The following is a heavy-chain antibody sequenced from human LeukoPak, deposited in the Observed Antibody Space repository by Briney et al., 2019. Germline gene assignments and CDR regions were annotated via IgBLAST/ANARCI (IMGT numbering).Heavy chain of an antibody. Sequence: SETLSLTCTVSGGSISSSSYDWGWIRQPPGKGLEWIGSIYFSGSTYYHRSVKSQFTITVDTTKNTFSLRLNSVNAADPAVFYCARQGYSDFSSRPFDYWGQGTLVTVSS. CDR2: IYFSGST. CDR3: ARQGYSDFSSRPFDY. V-gene: IGHV4-39*01. D-gene: IGHD1-26*01. CDR1: GGSISSSSYD. J-gene: IGHJ4*02.